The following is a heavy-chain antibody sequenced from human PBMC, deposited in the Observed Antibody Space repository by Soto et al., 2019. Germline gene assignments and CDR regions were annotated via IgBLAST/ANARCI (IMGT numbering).Heavy chain of an antibody. V-gene: IGHV1-46*02. CDR1: GYTFNTYY. CDR2: ITPSDGST. D-gene: IGHD1-1*01. J-gene: IGHJ4*02. CDR3: ARDGKIWSHDFGD. Sequence: GSVKVSCKASGYTFNTYYLHWVRQAPGQGLEWMGVITPSDGSTNYAQKFQDRVTMTRDTSTSTVYMELSSLTSEDTAMYFCARDGKIWSHDFGDRGQGTLVTVPS.